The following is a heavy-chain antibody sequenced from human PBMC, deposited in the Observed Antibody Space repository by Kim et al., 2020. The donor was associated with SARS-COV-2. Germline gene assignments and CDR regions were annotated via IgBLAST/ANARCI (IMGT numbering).Heavy chain of an antibody. CDR1: GGSFSDF. CDR3: ARAAFIMVRGVTITQRVGFDV. D-gene: IGHD3-10*01. J-gene: IGHJ6*04. V-gene: IGHV4-34*01. Sequence: SETLSLTCAVYGGSFSDFWSWIRQSPGRGLEWSGEINESGSTNYNPSLKSRVSMSVDTSKSQFSLRLTSVTAADTAVYYCARAAFIMVRGVTITQRVGFDVWGRGTTVVVSS. CDR2: INESGST.